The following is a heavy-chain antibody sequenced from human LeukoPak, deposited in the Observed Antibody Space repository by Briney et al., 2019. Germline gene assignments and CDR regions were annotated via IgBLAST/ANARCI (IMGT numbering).Heavy chain of an antibody. CDR3: ARGEPTRGDYYYYYMDV. CDR2: IIPFFGTA. Sequence: ASVKVSCKASGYTFTGYYMHWVRQAPGQGLEWMGGIIPFFGTANYAQKFQGRGTITADESTGTAYIELSSLRSEDTAVYYCARGEPTRGDYYYYYMDVWGKGTTVTISS. D-gene: IGHD1-14*01. CDR1: GYTFTGYY. V-gene: IGHV1-69*13. J-gene: IGHJ6*03.